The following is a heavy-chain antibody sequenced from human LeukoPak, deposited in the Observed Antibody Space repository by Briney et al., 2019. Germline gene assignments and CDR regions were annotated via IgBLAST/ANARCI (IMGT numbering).Heavy chain of an antibody. Sequence: PSETLSLTCTVSGGSISSGGYYWSWIRQHPGKGLEWIGYIYYSGSTYYNPSLKSRVTISVDTSKNQFSLKLSSVTAADTAVYYCARVPLYGSGSYPLDYWGQGTLVTVSS. CDR2: IYYSGST. J-gene: IGHJ4*02. V-gene: IGHV4-31*03. CDR3: ARVPLYGSGSYPLDY. CDR1: GGSISSGGYY. D-gene: IGHD3-10*01.